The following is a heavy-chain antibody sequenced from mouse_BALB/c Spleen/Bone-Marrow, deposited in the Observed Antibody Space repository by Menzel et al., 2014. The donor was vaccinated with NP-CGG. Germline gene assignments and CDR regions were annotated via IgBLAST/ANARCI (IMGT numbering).Heavy chain of an antibody. CDR1: GFTFSSFG. J-gene: IGHJ4*01. CDR3: ARAGMDY. Sequence: EVKLVESGGGLVQPGGSRRLSCAASGFTFSSFGVHWVRQAPEKGLEWVAYISSGSSTIYYADTVKGRFTIPRDNPKNTLFLQMTSLRSEDTAMYYCARAGMDYWGQGTSVTVSS. V-gene: IGHV5-17*02. D-gene: IGHD3-3*01. CDR2: ISSGSSTI.